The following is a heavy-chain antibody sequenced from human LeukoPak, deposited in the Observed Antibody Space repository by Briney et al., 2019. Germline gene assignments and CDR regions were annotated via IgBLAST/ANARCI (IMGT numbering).Heavy chain of an antibody. Sequence: QSGGSLRLSCAASGFTFSSYVMSWVRQAPGKWMEWVSTISGSGGSTYYADSVKGRFTISRDNSKNTLYLRMNSLRAEDMAVYYCAMASSTSSGWFDPWGQGTLVTVSS. CDR1: GFTFSSYV. CDR3: AMASSTSSGWFDP. CDR2: ISGSGGST. D-gene: IGHD2-2*01. V-gene: IGHV3-23*01. J-gene: IGHJ5*02.